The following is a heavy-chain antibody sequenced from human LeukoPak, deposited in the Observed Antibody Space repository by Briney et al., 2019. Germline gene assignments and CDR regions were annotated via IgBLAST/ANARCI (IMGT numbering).Heavy chain of an antibody. Sequence: PAGSLRLSCAASGFTFSSYAMHWVRRRAPGKGLEWVALISYDEDDKYYADSVKGRFTISRDNSKSTVYLQMDSLRAEDTALYYCARVAEARERHRSIDYWGQGTVVTVSS. CDR1: GFTFSSYA. V-gene: IGHV3-30-3*01. CDR2: ISYDEDDK. J-gene: IGHJ4*02. CDR3: ARVAEARERHRSIDY. D-gene: IGHD5-24*01.